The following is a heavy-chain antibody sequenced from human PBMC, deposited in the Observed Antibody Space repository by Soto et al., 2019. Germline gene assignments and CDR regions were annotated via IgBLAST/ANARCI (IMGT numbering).Heavy chain of an antibody. D-gene: IGHD6-13*01. V-gene: IGHV3-30*18. J-gene: IGHJ4*02. CDR3: AKDRSSSWSFDY. Sequence: GGSLRLSCAASGFTFSNSGMHWVRQAPGKGLEWVAVISYDGSNKYYADSVKGRFTISRDDSKNTLYLQMNSLRAEDTAVYYCAKDRSSSWSFDYWGQGTLVTVSS. CDR2: ISYDGSNK. CDR1: GFTFSNSG.